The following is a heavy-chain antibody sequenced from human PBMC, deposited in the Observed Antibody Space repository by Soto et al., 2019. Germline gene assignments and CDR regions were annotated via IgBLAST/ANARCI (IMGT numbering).Heavy chain of an antibody. J-gene: IGHJ3*02. CDR2: INPSGGST. Sequence: ASVKVSCKASGYTFTSYYMHWVRQAPGQGLEWMGIINPSGGSTSYAQKFQGRVTMTRDTSTSTVYMELSSLRSEDTAVYYCARGRPGSSGPLGAFDIWGQGTMVTVSS. V-gene: IGHV1-46*01. D-gene: IGHD3-22*01. CDR3: ARGRPGSSGPLGAFDI. CDR1: GYTFTSYY.